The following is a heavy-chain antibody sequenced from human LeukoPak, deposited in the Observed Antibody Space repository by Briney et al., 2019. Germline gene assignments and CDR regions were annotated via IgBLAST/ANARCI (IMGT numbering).Heavy chain of an antibody. CDR1: GYTFTGYY. CDR3: ARDRYSGSSLREDNWFDP. Sequence: GASVKVSCKASGYTFTGYYMHWVRQAPGQGLEWMGWINPNSGGTNYAQKFQGWVTMTRDTSISTAYMELSRLRSDDTAVYYCARDRYSGSSLREDNWFDPWGQGTLVTVSS. J-gene: IGHJ5*02. D-gene: IGHD1-26*01. V-gene: IGHV1-2*04. CDR2: INPNSGGT.